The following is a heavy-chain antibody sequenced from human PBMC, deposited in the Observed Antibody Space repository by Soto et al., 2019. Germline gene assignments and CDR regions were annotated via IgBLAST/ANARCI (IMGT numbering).Heavy chain of an antibody. D-gene: IGHD3-10*01. CDR1: GFTFSSYG. CDR2: IWYDGSNK. CDR3: ARDLGYGSPFDY. J-gene: IGHJ4*02. Sequence: QVQLVESGGGVVQPGRSLRLSCAASGFTFSSYGMHWVRQAPGKGLEWVAVIWYDGSNKYYADSVKGRFTISRDNSKNTLYLQMNSLRAEDTAVYYCARDLGYGSPFDYWGQGTLVTVSS. V-gene: IGHV3-33*01.